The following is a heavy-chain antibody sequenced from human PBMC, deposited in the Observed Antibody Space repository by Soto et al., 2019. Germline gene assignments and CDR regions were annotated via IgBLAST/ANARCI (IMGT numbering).Heavy chain of an antibody. CDR3: AREDGYCTNGVCYTGHSSGFFAY. CDR2: IYYSGST. V-gene: IGHV4-31*03. D-gene: IGHD2-8*01. CDR1: GGSISSGGYY. J-gene: IGHJ4*02. Sequence: QVQLQESGPGLVKPSQTLSLTCTVSGGSISSGGYYWSWIRQHPGKGLEWIGYIYYSGSTYYNPSIKSRVTISVDTSKNQFSLKLRSMTAADTAVYYCAREDGYCTNGVCYTGHSSGFFAYWGQGTLVTVSS.